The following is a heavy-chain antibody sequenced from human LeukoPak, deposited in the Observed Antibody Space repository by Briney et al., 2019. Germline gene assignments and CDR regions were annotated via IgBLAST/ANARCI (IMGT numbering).Heavy chain of an antibody. CDR1: GDSVSSNSAA. D-gene: IGHD2-8*01. J-gene: IGHJ4*02. CDR2: TYYRAKWYN. Sequence: SQTLSLTCAISGDSVSSNSAAWNWIRQSPSRGLEWLGRTYYRAKWYNDHAVSVKSRITINPDTSKNQFSLQLNSVTPEDTAVYYCARTGVYCTNGVCYLHFDYWGQGTLGTVSS. V-gene: IGHV6-1*01. CDR3: ARTGVYCTNGVCYLHFDY.